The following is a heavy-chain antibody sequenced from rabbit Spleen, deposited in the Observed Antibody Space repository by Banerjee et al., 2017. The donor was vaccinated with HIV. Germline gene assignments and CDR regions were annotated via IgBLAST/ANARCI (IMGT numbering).Heavy chain of an antibody. Sequence: QEQLEESGGDLVKPGASLTLTCKASGLDLSGRYWICWVRQAPGKGLEWIACIDVAKYGTTYYTSWAKGRFTISKTSSTTVTLHMTSLTVADTATYFCARDLTDVIGWNFGWWGPGTLVTVS. CDR1: GLDLSGRYW. CDR2: IDVAKYGTT. CDR3: ARDLTDVIGWNFGW. V-gene: IGHV1S45*01. D-gene: IGHD1-1*01. J-gene: IGHJ4*01.